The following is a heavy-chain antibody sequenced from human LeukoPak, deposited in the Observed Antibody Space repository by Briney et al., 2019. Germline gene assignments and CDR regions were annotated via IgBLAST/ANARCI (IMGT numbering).Heavy chain of an antibody. V-gene: IGHV4-59*01. Sequence: PETLSLTCTVSGGSISTYYWNWIRQPPGKGLEWIGHIYHSGSTNYNPSLKSRVTISVDTSKNEFSLKLSSVTAADTAVYFCARGSYCSGGTCLFDYWGQGTLVTV. CDR1: GGSISTYY. CDR3: ARGSYCSGGTCLFDY. D-gene: IGHD2-15*01. J-gene: IGHJ4*02. CDR2: IYHSGST.